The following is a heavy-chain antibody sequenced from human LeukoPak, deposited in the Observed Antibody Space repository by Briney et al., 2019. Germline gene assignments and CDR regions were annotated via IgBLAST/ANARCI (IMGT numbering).Heavy chain of an antibody. Sequence: GGSLRLSCTVSGFTVSSNSWSWVRQAPGKGLEWVSFIYSGGNTHYSDSVTGRFTISRDNSKNTLYLQMNSLRAEDTAVYYCAKDPPGYGDGMYYFDYWGQGTLVTVSS. CDR1: GFTVSSNS. V-gene: IGHV3-53*01. D-gene: IGHD4-17*01. CDR3: AKDPPGYGDGMYYFDY. CDR2: IYSGGNT. J-gene: IGHJ4*02.